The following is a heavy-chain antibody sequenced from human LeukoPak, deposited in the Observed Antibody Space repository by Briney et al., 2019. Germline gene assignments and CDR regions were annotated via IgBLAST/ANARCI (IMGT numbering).Heavy chain of an antibody. CDR1: GGTFSSYA. CDR3: AKDDGSATMGFDS. J-gene: IGHJ5*01. Sequence: ASVKVSYKASGGTFSSYAFSWVRRAPGQGLEWMGGIIPIFGTTNYAEQFQGRVTITTDESTSTAYLDLSSLRSEDTAVYYCAKDDGSATMGFDSWGQGTLVSVSS. D-gene: IGHD1-26*01. V-gene: IGHV1-69*05. CDR2: IIPIFGTT.